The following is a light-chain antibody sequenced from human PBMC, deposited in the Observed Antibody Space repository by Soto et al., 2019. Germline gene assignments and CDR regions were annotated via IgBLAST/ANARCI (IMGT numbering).Light chain of an antibody. CDR2: GAS. J-gene: IGKJ3*01. Sequence: EIVMTQSPATLSVSPGERATLSCRASQSVSSNLAWYQQKPGQAPRLLIYGASTRATGVPDRFSGTGSGTDFALNISRLETDDSEVYYCQQYGGSPFTFGPGTKVDIK. CDR1: QSVSSN. CDR3: QQYGGSPFT. V-gene: IGKV3-20*01.